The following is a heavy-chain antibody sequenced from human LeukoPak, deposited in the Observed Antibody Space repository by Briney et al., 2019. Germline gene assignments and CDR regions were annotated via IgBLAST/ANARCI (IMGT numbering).Heavy chain of an antibody. CDR1: GFTVSSNY. V-gene: IGHV3-66*01. D-gene: IGHD6-13*01. Sequence: GGSLRLSCAASGFTVSSNYMSWVRQAPGKGLEWVSVIYSGGSTYYADSVKGRFTISRDNSKNTLYLQINSLRAEDTAVYYCARRGKGDASDIWGQGTMVTVSS. CDR2: IYSGGST. J-gene: IGHJ3*02. CDR3: ARRGKGDASDI.